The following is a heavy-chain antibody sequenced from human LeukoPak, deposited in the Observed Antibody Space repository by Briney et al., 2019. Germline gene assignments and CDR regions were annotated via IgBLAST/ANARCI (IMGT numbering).Heavy chain of an antibody. CDR3: AMGWHVAARRGIDY. D-gene: IGHD2-15*01. V-gene: IGHV3-23*01. CDR1: GFTFSSYA. CDR2: ISGSGGST. J-gene: IGHJ4*02. Sequence: GGSLRLSCAASGFTFSSYAMSWVRQAPGKGLEWVSAISGSGGSTYYADSVKGRFTISRDNSKNTLYLQMNSLRAEDTAVYYCAMGWHVAARRGIDYWGQGTLVTVSS.